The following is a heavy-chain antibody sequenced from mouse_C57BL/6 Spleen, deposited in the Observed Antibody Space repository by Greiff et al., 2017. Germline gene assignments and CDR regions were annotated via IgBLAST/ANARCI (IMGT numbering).Heavy chain of an antibody. V-gene: IGHV1-80*01. CDR3: ARYPYYYGSSYYAMDY. D-gene: IGHD1-1*01. J-gene: IGHJ4*01. Sequence: VHLVESGAELVKPGASVKISCKASGYAFSSYWMNWVKQRPGKGLEWIGQIYPGDGDTNYNGKFKGKATLTADKSSSTAYMQLSSLTSEDSAVYFCARYPYYYGSSYYAMDYWGQGTSVTVSS. CDR1: GYAFSSYW. CDR2: IYPGDGDT.